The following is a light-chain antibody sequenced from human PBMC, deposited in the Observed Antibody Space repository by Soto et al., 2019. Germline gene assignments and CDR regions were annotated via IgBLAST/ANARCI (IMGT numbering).Light chain of an antibody. CDR1: SSDVGSYNY. CDR3: SSYAGSRTL. V-gene: IGLV2-14*01. CDR2: EVS. Sequence: QSALTQPACVSGSPGQSITISCTGTSSDVGSYNYVSWYQQHPGKAPKLIIYEVSDRPSGISSRFSGSKSGSTASLTISGLQTEDEADYYCSSYAGSRTLFGTGTKV. J-gene: IGLJ1*01.